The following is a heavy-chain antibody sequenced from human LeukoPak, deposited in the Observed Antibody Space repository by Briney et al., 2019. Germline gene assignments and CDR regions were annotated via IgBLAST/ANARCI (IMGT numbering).Heavy chain of an antibody. Sequence: SETLSLTCTVSGGSISSGGYYWSWIRQPPGKGLEWIGYIYHSGSTYYNPSLKSRVTISVDRSKNQFSLKLSSVTAADTAVYYCARAVDSLVPAAIDYWGQGTLVTVSS. CDR3: ARAVDSLVPAAIDY. D-gene: IGHD2-2*01. CDR1: GGSISSGGYY. J-gene: IGHJ4*02. CDR2: IYHSGST. V-gene: IGHV4-30-2*01.